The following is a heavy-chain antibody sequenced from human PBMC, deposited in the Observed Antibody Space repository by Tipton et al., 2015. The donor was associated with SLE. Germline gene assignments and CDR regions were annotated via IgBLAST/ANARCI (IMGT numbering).Heavy chain of an antibody. CDR2: IRYDGSNK. CDR1: GFTFSSYG. CDR3: AVFWTIYYYYGMDV. V-gene: IGHV3-30*02. Sequence: SLRLSCAASGFTFSSYGMHWVRQAPGKGLEWVAFIRYDGSNKYYADSVKGRFTISRDNSKNTLYLQMNSLRAEDTAVYYCAVFWTIYYYYGMDVWGQGTTVTVSS. D-gene: IGHD3/OR15-3a*01. J-gene: IGHJ6*02.